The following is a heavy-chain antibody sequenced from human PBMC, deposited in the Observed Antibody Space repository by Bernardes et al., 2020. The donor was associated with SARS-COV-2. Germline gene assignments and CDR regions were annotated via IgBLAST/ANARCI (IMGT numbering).Heavy chain of an antibody. CDR3: ARDAGLYDSTGYPYGSDV. Sequence: DNLFLTCSVSGGSISTYYWSWIRQPPGQGLEWIGYVYYTGSTRYNPSLKSRVTISVDTSKNHLSLKLTSVTAADTAVYFCARDAGLYDSTGYPYGSDVWGQGTTVTVSS. CDR2: VYYTGST. D-gene: IGHD3-22*01. CDR1: GGSISTYY. J-gene: IGHJ6*02. V-gene: IGHV4-59*07.